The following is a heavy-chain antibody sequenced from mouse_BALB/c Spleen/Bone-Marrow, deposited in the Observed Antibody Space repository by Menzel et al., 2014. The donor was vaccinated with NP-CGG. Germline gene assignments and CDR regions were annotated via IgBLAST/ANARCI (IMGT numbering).Heavy chain of an antibody. CDR2: IHPNSGNT. Sequence: VQLQESGSVLVRPGASVKLSCKASGYTFTSSWMHWAKQRPGQGLEWIGEIHPNSGNTNYNEKFKGKATLTVDTSSSTAYVDLSSLTSEDSAVYYCARGGYGNYYFDYWGQGTTHTVSS. CDR1: GYTFTSSW. J-gene: IGHJ2*01. V-gene: IGHV1S130*01. CDR3: ARGGYGNYYFDY. D-gene: IGHD2-1*01.